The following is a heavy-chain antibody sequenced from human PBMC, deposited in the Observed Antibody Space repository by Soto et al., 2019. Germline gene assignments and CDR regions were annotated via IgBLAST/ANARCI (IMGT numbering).Heavy chain of an antibody. D-gene: IGHD3-22*01. V-gene: IGHV3-15*07. CDR3: TAYYYDSSGYYWVDY. CDR2: IKSKTDGGTT. J-gene: IGHJ4*02. Sequence: EVQLVESGGGLVKPGGSLRLSCAASGFTFSNAWMNWVRQTPGKGLEWVGRIKSKTDGGTTDYAAPVKGRFTISRDDSKNTLYLQMNSLKTEDTAVYYCTAYYYDSSGYYWVDYWGQGTLVPVSS. CDR1: GFTFSNAW.